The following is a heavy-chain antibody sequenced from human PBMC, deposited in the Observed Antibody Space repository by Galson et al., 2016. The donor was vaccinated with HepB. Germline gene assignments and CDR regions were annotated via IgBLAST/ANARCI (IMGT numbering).Heavy chain of an antibody. V-gene: IGHV4-34*01. CDR3: ASDDY. D-gene: IGHD3-3*01. CDR2: ISYHGKT. J-gene: IGHJ4*02. CDR1: DGSFSGYG. Sequence: SETLSLTCGVSDGSFSGYGWSWIRQPPGKGLEWIGTISYHGKTYYHPSLKSRVTISVDTSRNQFSLRLSSVTATDTAVYYCASDDYWGQGTLVTVSS.